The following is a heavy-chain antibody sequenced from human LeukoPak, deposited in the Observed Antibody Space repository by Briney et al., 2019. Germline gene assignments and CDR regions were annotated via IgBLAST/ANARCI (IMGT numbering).Heavy chain of an antibody. CDR1: GGSISSSSYY. CDR2: IYYSGST. J-gene: IGHJ3*02. CDR3: ATFITIFGVVPSGGAFDI. D-gene: IGHD3-3*01. Sequence: SETLSLTCTVSGGSISSSSYYWGWIRQPPGKGLEWIGSIYYSGSTYYNPSLKSRVTISVDTPKNQFSLKLSSVTAADTAVYYCATFITIFGVVPSGGAFDIWGQGTMVTVSS. V-gene: IGHV4-39*01.